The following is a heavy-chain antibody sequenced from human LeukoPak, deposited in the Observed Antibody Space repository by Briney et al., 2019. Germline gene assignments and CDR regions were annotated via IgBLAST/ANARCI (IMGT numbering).Heavy chain of an antibody. CDR1: GGTFSSYA. Sequence: SVKVSCKASGGTFSSYAISWVRQAPGQGLEWMGGIIPIFGTANYAQKFQGRVTITTDESTSTAYMELSSLRSEDTAVYYCARPHHSSLQAFDIWGQGTMVTVSS. CDR3: ARPHHSSLQAFDI. D-gene: IGHD6-13*01. CDR2: IIPIFGTA. V-gene: IGHV1-69*05. J-gene: IGHJ3*02.